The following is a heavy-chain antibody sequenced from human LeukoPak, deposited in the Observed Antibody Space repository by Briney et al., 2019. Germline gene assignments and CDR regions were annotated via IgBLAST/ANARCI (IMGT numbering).Heavy chain of an antibody. CDR2: INPNSGGT. D-gene: IGHD2-2*01. Sequence: GASVKVSCKASGYTFTGYYTHWVRQAPGQGLEWMGWINPNSGGTNYAQKFQGRVTMTRDTSISTAYMELSRLRSDDTAVYYCARARPVVPAALDYWGQGTLVTVSS. V-gene: IGHV1-2*02. CDR1: GYTFTGYY. J-gene: IGHJ4*02. CDR3: ARARPVVPAALDY.